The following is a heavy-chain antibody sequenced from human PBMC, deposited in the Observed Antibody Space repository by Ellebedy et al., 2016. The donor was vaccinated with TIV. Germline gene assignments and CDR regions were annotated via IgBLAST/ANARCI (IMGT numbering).Heavy chain of an antibody. Sequence: PGGSLRLSCAASGFTFSYYALHWVRQAPGTGLEWVAVISEDGTSEHYGDSVKGRFTISRDNYKNTLYMQMNSLRVEDTAVYYCAKVGGTTVTTHLPGHDGFDLWGPGKMVTVS. CDR1: GFTFSYYA. CDR3: AKVGGTTVTTHLPGHDGFDL. CDR2: ISEDGTSE. D-gene: IGHD4-17*01. J-gene: IGHJ3*01. V-gene: IGHV3-30-3*01.